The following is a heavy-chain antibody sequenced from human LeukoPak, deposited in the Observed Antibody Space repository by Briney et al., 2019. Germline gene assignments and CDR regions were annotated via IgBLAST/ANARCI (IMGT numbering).Heavy chain of an antibody. CDR1: GGSISSYF. Sequence: SETLSLARSVSGGSISSYFWSWIRQSPGKGLEWIGYMYYSGNTTYNPSLKSRVTLSVDTSKNHFSLNLRSVTAADTAVYYCARHSSTVRGWFGPWGQGTLVTVSS. V-gene: IGHV4-59*08. J-gene: IGHJ5*02. D-gene: IGHD6-13*01. CDR2: MYYSGNT. CDR3: ARHSSTVRGWFGP.